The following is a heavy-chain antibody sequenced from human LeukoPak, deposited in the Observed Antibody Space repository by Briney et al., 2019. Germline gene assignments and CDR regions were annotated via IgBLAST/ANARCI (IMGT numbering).Heavy chain of an antibody. CDR1: GYTFTGYY. CDR3: ATTARAYYGSGSYYSFDY. V-gene: IGHV1-2*04. J-gene: IGHJ4*02. Sequence: ASVKVSCKASGYTFTGYYMHWVRQAPGQGLEWMGWINPNSGGTNYAQRFQGWVTMTRDTSISTAYMELSRLRSDDTAVYYCATTARAYYGSGSYYSFDYWGQGTLVTVSS. CDR2: INPNSGGT. D-gene: IGHD3-10*01.